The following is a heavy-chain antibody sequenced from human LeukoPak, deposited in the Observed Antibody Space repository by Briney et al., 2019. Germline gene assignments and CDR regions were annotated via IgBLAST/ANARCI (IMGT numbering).Heavy chain of an antibody. CDR3: ARELEGYCDY. D-gene: IGHD5-24*01. CDR1: GFTVSSNY. J-gene: IGHJ4*02. CDR2: IYSGGST. Sequence: QAGGSLRLSCAASGFTVSSNYMSWVCQAPGKGLEWVSVIYSGGSTYYADSVKGRFTISRDNSKNTLYLQMNSLRAEDTAVYYCARELEGYCDYWGQGTLVTVSS. V-gene: IGHV3-66*01.